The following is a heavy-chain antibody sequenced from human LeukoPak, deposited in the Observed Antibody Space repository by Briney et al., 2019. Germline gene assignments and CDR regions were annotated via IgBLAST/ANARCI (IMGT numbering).Heavy chain of an antibody. D-gene: IGHD1-26*01. CDR2: IYYSGST. CDR1: GGSISSSSYY. CDR3: ARRSRSYFDFDY. V-gene: IGHV4-39*01. J-gene: IGHJ4*02. Sequence: PSETLSLTCTVSGGSISSSSYYWGWIRQPPGKGLEWIGSIYYSGSTYYNPSLKSRVTISVDTSKNQFSLKLSSVTAADTAVYYCARRSRSYFDFDYWGQGTLVTVSS.